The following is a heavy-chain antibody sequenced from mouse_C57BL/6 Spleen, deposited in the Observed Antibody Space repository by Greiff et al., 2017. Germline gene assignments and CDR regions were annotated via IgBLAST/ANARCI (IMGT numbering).Heavy chain of an antibody. Sequence: VQRVESGAELAKPGASVKMSCKASGYTFTSYWMHWVKQRPGQGLEWIGYINPSSGYTKFNTKFKAKATLTADKSSSTAYMQLCSLTYEDSAVYYCASSDYYWFAYWGQVTLVTVSA. J-gene: IGHJ3*01. CDR1: GYTFTSYW. D-gene: IGHD1-1*01. CDR2: INPSSGYT. V-gene: IGHV1-7*01. CDR3: ASSDYYWFAY.